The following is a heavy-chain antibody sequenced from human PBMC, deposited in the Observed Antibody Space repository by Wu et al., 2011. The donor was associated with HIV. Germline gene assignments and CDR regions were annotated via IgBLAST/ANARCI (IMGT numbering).Heavy chain of an antibody. Sequence: GVVQPRRSLRLSCAASGFTFSSYAMHWVRQAPGKGLEWVAVISYDGSNKYYADSVKGRFTISRDNSKNTLYLQMNSLRAEDTAVYYCARDALVVITTYYFDYWGQGTLVTVSS. CDR2: ISYDGSNK. CDR3: ARDALVVITTYYFDY. J-gene: IGHJ4*02. D-gene: IGHD3-22*01. CDR1: GFTFSSYA. V-gene: IGHV3-30-3*01.